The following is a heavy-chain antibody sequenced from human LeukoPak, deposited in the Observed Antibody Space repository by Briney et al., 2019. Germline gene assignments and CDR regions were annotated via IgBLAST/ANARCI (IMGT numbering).Heavy chain of an antibody. V-gene: IGHV3-21*01. D-gene: IGHD2-15*01. J-gene: IGHJ6*02. CDR1: GFTLSSYS. CDR2: VSSSSSYI. CDR3: AKWGYCSGGSCSGMDV. Sequence: GGSLRLSCAASGFTLSSYSMNWVRQAPGKGLEWVSSVSSSSSYIYYADSVKGRFTISRDNAKNSLYLQMNSLRAEDTAVYYCAKWGYCSGGSCSGMDVWGQGTTVTVSS.